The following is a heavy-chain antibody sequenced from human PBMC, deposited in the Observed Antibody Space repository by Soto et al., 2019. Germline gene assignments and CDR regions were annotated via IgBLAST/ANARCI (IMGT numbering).Heavy chain of an antibody. V-gene: IGHV1-69*13. Sequence: ASVKVSCKAGGYTFSDYYIQWVRQAPGQGLEWMGGIIPIFETANYAQKFQDRVTITADESTSTVYMELSSLRSADTAVYYCATKGVSGWFFDYWGQGTVVTVYS. J-gene: IGHJ4*02. D-gene: IGHD6-19*01. CDR1: GYTFSDYY. CDR3: ATKGVSGWFFDY. CDR2: IIPIFETA.